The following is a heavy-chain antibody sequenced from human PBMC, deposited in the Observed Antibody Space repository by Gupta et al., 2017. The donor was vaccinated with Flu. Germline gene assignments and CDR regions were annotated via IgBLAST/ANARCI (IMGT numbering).Heavy chain of an antibody. V-gene: IGHV3-23*01. Sequence: EVQVLESGGGLVQPGGSLRLSCAASGFTFSSFGMTRVRQAPGKGLEWFSGIRSNGERTYYADPVKGRFTISRDNSKNTLYLQMNSLRVEDTAMYYCAKVQIEGGGAPFAFDYWGQGTLVTGAS. J-gene: IGHJ4*02. CDR2: IRSNGERT. CDR3: AKVQIEGGGAPFAFDY. D-gene: IGHD1-1*01. CDR1: GFTFSSFG.